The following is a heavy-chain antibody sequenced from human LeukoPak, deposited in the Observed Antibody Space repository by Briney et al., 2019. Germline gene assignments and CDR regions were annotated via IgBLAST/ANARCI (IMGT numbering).Heavy chain of an antibody. CDR3: AKGRERYYYYYMDV. J-gene: IGHJ6*03. CDR2: ISGSGGST. V-gene: IGHV3-23*01. Sequence: PGGSLRLSCAASGFTFSSYAMSWVRQAPGKGLEWVSAISGSGGSTYYADSVKGRFTISRDNSKNTLYLQMNSLRAEDTAVYYCAKGRERYYYYYMDVWGKGTTVTVSS. D-gene: IGHD6-25*01. CDR1: GFTFSSYA.